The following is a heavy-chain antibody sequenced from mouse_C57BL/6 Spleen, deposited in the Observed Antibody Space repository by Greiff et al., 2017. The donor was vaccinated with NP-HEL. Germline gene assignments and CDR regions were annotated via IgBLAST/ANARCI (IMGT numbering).Heavy chain of an antibody. CDR1: GFSLTSYG. V-gene: IGHV2-5*01. J-gene: IGHJ3*01. CDR3: AKWDYDYGTFAY. D-gene: IGHD2-4*01. Sequence: VQLQQSGPGLVQPSQSLSITCTVSGFSLTSYGVHWVRQSPGKGLEWLGVIWRGGSTDYNAAFMSRLSIIKDNSKSQVFFKMNSLQADDTAIYYCAKWDYDYGTFAYWGQGTLVTVSA. CDR2: IWRGGST.